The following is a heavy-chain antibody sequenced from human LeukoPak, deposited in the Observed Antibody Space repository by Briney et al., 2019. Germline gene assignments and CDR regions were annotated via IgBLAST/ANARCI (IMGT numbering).Heavy chain of an antibody. Sequence: SGTLSLTCAVYGGSFSGYYWSWIRQPPGKGLEWIGEINHSGSTNYNPSLKSRVTISVDTSKNQFSLKLTSVTAADTAVYYCARAGVAAAGNRWFDPWGQGTLVTVSS. D-gene: IGHD6-13*01. CDR2: INHSGST. CDR3: ARAGVAAAGNRWFDP. CDR1: GGSFSGYY. J-gene: IGHJ5*02. V-gene: IGHV4-34*01.